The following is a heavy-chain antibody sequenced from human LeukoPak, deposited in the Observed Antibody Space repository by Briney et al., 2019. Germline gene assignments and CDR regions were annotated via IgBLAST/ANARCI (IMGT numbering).Heavy chain of an antibody. J-gene: IGHJ5*02. V-gene: IGHV4-34*01. CDR2: INHSGST. CDR3: ARAGYGSGSLYNWFDP. D-gene: IGHD3-10*01. Sequence: SETLSLTCAVYGGSFSGYYWSWIRQPPGKGLEWIGEINHSGSTNYNPSLKSRVTISVDTSKNQFSLKLSYVTAADPAVYYCARAGYGSGSLYNWFDPWGQGTLVTVSS. CDR1: GGSFSGYY.